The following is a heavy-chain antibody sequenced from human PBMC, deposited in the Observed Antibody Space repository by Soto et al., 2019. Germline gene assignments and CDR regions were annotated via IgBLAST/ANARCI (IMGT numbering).Heavy chain of an antibody. CDR2: ISYDGSNK. D-gene: IGHD1-26*01. CDR3: AKDRSVGATRYFDY. V-gene: IGHV3-30*18. Sequence: LRLSCAASGFTFSSYGIHWVRQAPGKGLEWVAVISYDGSNKYYADSVKGRFTISRDNSKNTLYLQMNSLRAEDTAVYYCAKDRSVGATRYFDYWGQGTLVTVSS. J-gene: IGHJ4*02. CDR1: GFTFSSYG.